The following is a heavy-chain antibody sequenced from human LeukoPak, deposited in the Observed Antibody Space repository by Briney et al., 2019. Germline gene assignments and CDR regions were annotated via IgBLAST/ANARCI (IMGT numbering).Heavy chain of an antibody. D-gene: IGHD2-15*01. V-gene: IGHV3-23*01. J-gene: IGHJ1*01. CDR2: INNDGDST. CDR1: GFSFKSFA. CDR3: AQQVGYCSSGNCYFTY. Sequence: GGSLRLSFAASGFSFKSFAMSWVRQAPGKGLEWVSAINNDGDSTYSADSVKGRFTVSRDNSKNTLYLQMNSLRAEDAAVYYCAQQVGYCSSGNCYFTYWGQGTLVTVSS.